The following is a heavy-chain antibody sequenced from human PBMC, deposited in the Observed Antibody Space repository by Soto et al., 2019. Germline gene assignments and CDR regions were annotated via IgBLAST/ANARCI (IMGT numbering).Heavy chain of an antibody. CDR3: ARQEITMVRGVIYYYFDY. CDR1: GGSISSGGYS. J-gene: IGHJ4*02. V-gene: IGHV4-30-2*05. CDR2: IYYSGST. D-gene: IGHD3-10*01. Sequence: PSETLSLTCAVSGGSISSGGYSWSWIRQPPGKGLEWIGYIYYSGSTYYNPSLKSRVTISVDTSKNQFSLKLSSVTAADTAVYYCARQEITMVRGVIYYYFDYWGQGTLVTVSS.